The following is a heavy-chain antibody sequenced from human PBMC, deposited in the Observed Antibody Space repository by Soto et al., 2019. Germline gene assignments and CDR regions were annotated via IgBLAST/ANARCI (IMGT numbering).Heavy chain of an antibody. J-gene: IGHJ5*02. CDR2: IRSKANSYAT. D-gene: IGHD3-3*01. Sequence: EVQLVESGGGVVQPGGSLKLSCAASGFTFSGSAMHWVRPASGKGLEWVGRIRSKANSYATAYAASVKGRFTISRDDSKNTAYLQMNSLNTEDTAVYYCTSHLRIYENWFDPWGQGTLVTVSS. CDR3: TSHLRIYENWFDP. V-gene: IGHV3-73*02. CDR1: GFTFSGSA.